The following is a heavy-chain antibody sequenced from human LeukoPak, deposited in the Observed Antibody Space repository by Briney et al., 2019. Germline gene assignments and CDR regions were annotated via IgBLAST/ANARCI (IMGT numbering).Heavy chain of an antibody. CDR3: ARDGAVAGPTYYFDY. CDR1: GFTVSSNY. D-gene: IGHD6-19*01. CDR2: IYSGGST. J-gene: IGHJ4*02. V-gene: IGHV3-66*01. Sequence: GGSLRLSCAASGFTVSSNYMSWVRQAPGKGLEWVSVIYSGGSTYYADSVKGRFTISRDNPKNTLYLQMNSLRAEDTAVYYCARDGAVAGPTYYFDYWGQGTLVTVSS.